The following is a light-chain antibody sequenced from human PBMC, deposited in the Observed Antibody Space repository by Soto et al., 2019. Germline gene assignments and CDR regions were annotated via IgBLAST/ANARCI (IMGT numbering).Light chain of an antibody. V-gene: IGKV2-28*01. CDR2: VGS. Sequence: EIVMTQSPPSLTVTPGEPASISCRSSQRLLHSNGNTFLDWYVQKPGQSPQLLIYVGSNRASGVPDRVSGSEAGTDFTLKISRVEAEDVGVYYCMRALQTPYTFGQGTKLEIK. J-gene: IGKJ2*01. CDR1: QRLLHSNGNTF. CDR3: MRALQTPYT.